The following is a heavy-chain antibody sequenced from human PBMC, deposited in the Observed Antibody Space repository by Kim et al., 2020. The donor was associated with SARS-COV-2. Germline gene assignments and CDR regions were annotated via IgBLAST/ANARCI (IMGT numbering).Heavy chain of an antibody. CDR3: ARHKSGGYDSRFDY. V-gene: IGHV5-51*01. J-gene: IGHJ4*02. D-gene: IGHD5-12*01. Sequence: PSFQGQATISADKSISTAYLQWSSLKASDTAMYYCARHKSGGYDSRFDYWGQGTLVTVSS.